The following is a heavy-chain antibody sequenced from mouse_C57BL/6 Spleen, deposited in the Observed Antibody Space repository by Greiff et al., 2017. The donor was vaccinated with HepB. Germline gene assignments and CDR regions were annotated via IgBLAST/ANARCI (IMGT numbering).Heavy chain of an antibody. Sequence: QVQLQQPGAELVKPGASVKLSCKASGYTFTSYWMQWVKQRPGQGLEWIGEIDPSDSYTNYNQKFKGKATLTVDTSSSTAYMQLSSLTSEDSAVYYCARGAYWGQGTPVTVSA. CDR3: ARGAY. CDR1: GYTFTSYW. V-gene: IGHV1-50*01. CDR2: IDPSDSYT. J-gene: IGHJ3*01.